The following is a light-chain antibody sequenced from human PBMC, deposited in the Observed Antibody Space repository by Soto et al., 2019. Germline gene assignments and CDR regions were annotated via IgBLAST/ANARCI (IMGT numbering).Light chain of an antibody. Sequence: QSVLTQPPSVSGTPGQRVFISCSGSSSNIGGTNYAYWYQQLPGAAPKLLIYSNNQRPSGVPDRFSGSKSGTSASLAISGLQSEDEADYYCAAWDDSLNGYVFGTGTKVTVL. J-gene: IGLJ1*01. CDR1: SSNIGGTNY. V-gene: IGLV1-44*01. CDR2: SNN. CDR3: AAWDDSLNGYV.